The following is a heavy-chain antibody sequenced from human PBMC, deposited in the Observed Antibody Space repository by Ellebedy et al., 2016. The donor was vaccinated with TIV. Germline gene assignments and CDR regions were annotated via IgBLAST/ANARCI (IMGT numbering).Heavy chain of an antibody. Sequence: AASVKVSCKASGYTFTSYYMHWARQAPGLGLEWMGIINPSGGSTSYAQKFQGRITVTRDTCTSTLYMELSSLRSEDTAVYYCARSTVRGKYYFDYWGQGTLVTVSS. CDR1: GYTFTSYY. J-gene: IGHJ4*02. CDR2: INPSGGST. V-gene: IGHV1-46*01. D-gene: IGHD3-10*01. CDR3: ARSTVRGKYYFDY.